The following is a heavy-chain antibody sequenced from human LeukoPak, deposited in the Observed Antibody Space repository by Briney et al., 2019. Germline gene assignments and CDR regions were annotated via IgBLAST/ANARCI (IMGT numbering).Heavy chain of an antibody. CDR1: GGSISSGGYS. CDR3: ARDSSGLFDY. J-gene: IGHJ4*02. D-gene: IGHD3-22*01. V-gene: IGHV4-30-2*01. CDR2: IYHSGST. Sequence: SETLSLTCTVSGGSISSGGYSWSWIRQPPGKGLEWIGYIYHSGSTYYNPSLKSRVTISVDRSKNQFSLKLSSVTAADTAVYYCARDSSGLFDYWGQGTLVTVSS.